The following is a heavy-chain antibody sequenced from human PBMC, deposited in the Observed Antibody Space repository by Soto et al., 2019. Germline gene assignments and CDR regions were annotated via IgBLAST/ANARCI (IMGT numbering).Heavy chain of an antibody. Sequence: GGSLRLSCAASGFTFSSYRMSWVRQAPGKGLEWVANIKQDGSEKYYVDSVKGRFTISRDNAKNSLYLQMNSLRAEDTAVYYCARGPYGSGSSGSSFYFDYWGQGTLVTVSS. V-gene: IGHV3-7*01. J-gene: IGHJ4*02. CDR1: GFTFSSYR. CDR2: IKQDGSEK. CDR3: ARGPYGSGSSGSSFYFDY. D-gene: IGHD3-10*01.